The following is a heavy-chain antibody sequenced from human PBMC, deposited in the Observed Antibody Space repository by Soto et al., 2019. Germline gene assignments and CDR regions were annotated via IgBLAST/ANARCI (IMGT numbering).Heavy chain of an antibody. D-gene: IGHD6-13*01. CDR2: ISYDGSNK. V-gene: IGHV3-30-3*01. J-gene: IGHJ6*02. Sequence: QVQLVESGGGVVQPGRSLRLSCAASGFTFSSYAMHWVRQAPGKGLEWVAVISYDGSNKYYADSVKGRFTISRDNSQNTLYLQMNSLRADDTAVYYCARVLAAAGPRRYYYYYYYGMDVWGQGTTVTVSS. CDR1: GFTFSSYA. CDR3: ARVLAAAGPRRYYYYYYYGMDV.